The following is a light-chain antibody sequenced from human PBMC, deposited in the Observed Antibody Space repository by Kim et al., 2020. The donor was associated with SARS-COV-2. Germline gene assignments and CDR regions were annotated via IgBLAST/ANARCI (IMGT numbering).Light chain of an antibody. V-gene: IGLV3-19*01. CDR1: SLRSYY. J-gene: IGLJ2*01. CDR2: GKN. Sequence: SSELTQDPAVSVALGQTVRITCQGDSLRSYYATWYQQKPGQDPIVVIYGKNNRPSGIPDRFSVSSSGNTASLTITGTQAGDEADYYCNSRDSNDNVVFGG. CDR3: NSRDSNDNVV.